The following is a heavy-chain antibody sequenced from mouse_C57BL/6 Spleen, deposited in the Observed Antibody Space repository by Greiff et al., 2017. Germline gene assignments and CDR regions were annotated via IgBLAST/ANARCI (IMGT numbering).Heavy chain of an antibody. CDR1: GFTFSDYG. CDR3: ARETTVVAPYYAMDY. D-gene: IGHD1-1*01. Sequence: EVQRVESGGGLVKPGGSLKLSCAASGFTFSDYGMHWVRQAPEKGLEWVAYISSGSSTIYYADTVKGRFTISRDNAKNTLFLQMTSLRSEDTAMYYCARETTVVAPYYAMDYWGQGTSVTVSS. CDR2: ISSGSSTI. J-gene: IGHJ4*01. V-gene: IGHV5-17*01.